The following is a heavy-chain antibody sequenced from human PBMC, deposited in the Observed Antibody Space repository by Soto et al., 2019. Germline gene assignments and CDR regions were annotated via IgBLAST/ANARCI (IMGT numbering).Heavy chain of an antibody. J-gene: IGHJ4*02. V-gene: IGHV3-15*01. D-gene: IGHD3-10*01. CDR1: GFTFSNAW. CDR3: TTDRELWFGGFPYYFDY. Sequence: GGSLRLSCAASGFTFSNAWMSWVRQAPGKGLEWVGRIKSKTDGGTTDYAAPVKGRFTISRDDSKNTLYLQMNSLKTEDTAVYYCTTDRELWFGGFPYYFDYWGQGTLVTVSS. CDR2: IKSKTDGGTT.